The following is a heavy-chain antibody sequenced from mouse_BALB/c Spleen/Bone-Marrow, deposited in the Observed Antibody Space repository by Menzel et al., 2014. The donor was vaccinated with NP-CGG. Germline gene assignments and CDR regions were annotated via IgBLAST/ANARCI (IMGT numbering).Heavy chain of an antibody. D-gene: IGHD2-3*01. V-gene: IGHV1-4*01. CDR3: ASEGVYSPFVY. J-gene: IGHJ3*01. CDR2: INPTSDYS. CDR1: GYTFSFYT. Sequence: QVPLMESGAELSRPGASEKMSCEASGYTFSFYTLYWVKQRPGQGLEWTGYINPTSDYSDYNQKFKDKATLIADKSSSTAYMKLSILASEDSAVYYCASEGVYSPFVYWVQGTLVTVSA.